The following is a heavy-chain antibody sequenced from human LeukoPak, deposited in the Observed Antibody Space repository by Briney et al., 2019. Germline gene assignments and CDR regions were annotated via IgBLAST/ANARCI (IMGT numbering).Heavy chain of an antibody. Sequence: GGSLRLSCAASGFTFRSYGMHWVRQAPGKGLEWVAVISDDGSNKYYADSVKGRFTIPRDSSKNTLSLQMNSLRVEDTAVYYCAKDNKRYSCDYWGQGTLVTVSS. V-gene: IGHV3-30*18. CDR2: ISDDGSNK. J-gene: IGHJ4*02. D-gene: IGHD5-18*01. CDR1: GFTFRSYG. CDR3: AKDNKRYSCDY.